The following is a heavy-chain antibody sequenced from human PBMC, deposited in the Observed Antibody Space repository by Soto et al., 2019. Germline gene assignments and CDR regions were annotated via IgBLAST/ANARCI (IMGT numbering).Heavy chain of an antibody. CDR2: ISTDNAKT. CDR1: GYTFINYG. Sequence: QVQLVQSGAELKKPGASVKVSCKASGYTFINYGISWVRQAPGQGLEWMGWISTDNAKTNYAQKVQGRVTMTTDTSTSTAYMEVRSLRSDDTAVYYCARATGNGYDRDFDYWGQGTLVTVSS. CDR3: ARATGNGYDRDFDY. D-gene: IGHD5-18*01. V-gene: IGHV1-18*01. J-gene: IGHJ4*02.